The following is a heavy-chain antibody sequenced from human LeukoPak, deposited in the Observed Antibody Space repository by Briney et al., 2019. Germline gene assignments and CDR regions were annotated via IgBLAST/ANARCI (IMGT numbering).Heavy chain of an antibody. J-gene: IGHJ5*02. Sequence: KPGGSLRLSCAASGFTFSSYSMNWVRQAPGKGLEWVSSISSSSSYIYYADSVKGRFTISRDNAKNSLYLQMNSLRAEDTAVYYCARGFAFGGVIAGFNWFDPWGQGTLVTVSS. CDR3: ARGFAFGGVIAGFNWFDP. D-gene: IGHD3-16*02. V-gene: IGHV3-21*01. CDR1: GFTFSSYS. CDR2: ISSSSSYI.